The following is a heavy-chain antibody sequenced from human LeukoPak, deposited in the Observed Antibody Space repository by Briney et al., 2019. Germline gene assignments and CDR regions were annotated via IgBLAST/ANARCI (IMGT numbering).Heavy chain of an antibody. Sequence: ASVKVSCKASGGTFSSYAISWVRQAPGQGLEWMGGIIPIFGTANYAQKFQGRVTITADESTSTAYMELSSLRSEDTAVYYCASRTGDCSSTSCYAGGDYYYYGMDVWGQGTTVTVSS. CDR3: ASRTGDCSSTSCYAGGDYYYYGMDV. CDR2: IIPIFGTA. J-gene: IGHJ6*02. CDR1: GGTFSSYA. V-gene: IGHV1-69*13. D-gene: IGHD2-2*01.